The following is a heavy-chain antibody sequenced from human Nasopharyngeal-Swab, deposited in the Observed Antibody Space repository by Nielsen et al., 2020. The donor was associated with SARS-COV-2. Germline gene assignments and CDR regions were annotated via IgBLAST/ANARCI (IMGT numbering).Heavy chain of an antibody. D-gene: IGHD2-21*02. Sequence: SETLSLTCTVPGGSISSSSYYWGWLRQPPGKGLEWIGSIYYSGSTYYNPSLKSRVTISVDTSKNQFSLKLSSVTAADTAVYYCARTVVVVTAIHGGDAFDIWGQGTMVTVSS. CDR2: IYYSGST. CDR3: ARTVVVVTAIHGGDAFDI. V-gene: IGHV4-39*07. CDR1: GGSISSSSYY. J-gene: IGHJ3*02.